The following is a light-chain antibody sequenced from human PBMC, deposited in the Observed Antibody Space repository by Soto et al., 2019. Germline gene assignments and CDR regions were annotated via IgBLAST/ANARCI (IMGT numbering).Light chain of an antibody. J-gene: IGLJ1*01. CDR3: KSYAGSNTYV. CDR1: KNDVGFYDF. Sequence: QSVLTQPPSASGSPGQSVTISCTGTKNDVGFYDFVSWYQHHPGKAPRLIIYEVVQRPSGVPDRFSGSKSGTPASLTVSGLQAADEADYFCKSYAGSNTYVFGSGTKVTVL. V-gene: IGLV2-8*01. CDR2: EVV.